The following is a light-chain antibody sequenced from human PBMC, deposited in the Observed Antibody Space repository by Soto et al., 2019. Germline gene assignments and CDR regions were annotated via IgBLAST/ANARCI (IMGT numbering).Light chain of an antibody. CDR1: QSISSY. V-gene: IGKV1-39*01. Sequence: DIQMTQSPSSLSASVGDRVTITCRASQSISSYLNWYQQKPGKAPKLLIYAASSLQSGVPSRFSGSGSGTAFTLTISRLQPEDFATYYCQQSYSTPSFGQGTKVEIK. J-gene: IGKJ1*01. CDR2: AAS. CDR3: QQSYSTPS.